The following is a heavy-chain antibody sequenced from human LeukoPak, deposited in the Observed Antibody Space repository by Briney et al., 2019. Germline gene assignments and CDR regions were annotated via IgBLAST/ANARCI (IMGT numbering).Heavy chain of an antibody. V-gene: IGHV1-24*01. Sequence: GASVKVSCKVSGYTLTELSMHWVRQAPGKGLEWMGGFDPEDGETIYAQKFQGRVTMTEDTSTDTAYMELSSLRSEDTAVYYCATGEKSSSWYNWFDPWGQGTLVTVSS. D-gene: IGHD6-13*01. CDR1: GYTLTELS. J-gene: IGHJ5*02. CDR3: ATGEKSSSWYNWFDP. CDR2: FDPEDGET.